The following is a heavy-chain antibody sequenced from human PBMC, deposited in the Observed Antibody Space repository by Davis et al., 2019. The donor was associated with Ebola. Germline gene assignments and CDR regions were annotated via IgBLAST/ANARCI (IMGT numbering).Heavy chain of an antibody. Sequence: GGSLRLSCAASGFTFSSYWMSWVRQAPGKGLEWVSSISSSSSYIYYADSVKGRFTISRDNAKNSLYLQMNSLRAEDTAVYYCARGSVVTALPYYYGMDVWGQGTTVTVSS. CDR1: GFTFSSYW. CDR3: ARGSVVTALPYYYGMDV. V-gene: IGHV3-21*01. CDR2: ISSSSSYI. J-gene: IGHJ6*02. D-gene: IGHD2-21*02.